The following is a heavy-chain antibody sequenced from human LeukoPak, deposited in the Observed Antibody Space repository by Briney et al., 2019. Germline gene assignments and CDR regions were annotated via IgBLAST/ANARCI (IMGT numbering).Heavy chain of an antibody. Sequence: GGSLRLSCAASGFTLSSYAMSWVRQAPGKGLEWVSAISGSGGSTYYADSVKGRFTISRDNSKNTLYLQVNSLRAEDTAVYYCAKDVRPAQNYFDYWGQGTLVTVSS. CDR1: GFTLSSYA. CDR3: AKDVRPAQNYFDY. CDR2: ISGSGGST. V-gene: IGHV3-23*01. J-gene: IGHJ4*02.